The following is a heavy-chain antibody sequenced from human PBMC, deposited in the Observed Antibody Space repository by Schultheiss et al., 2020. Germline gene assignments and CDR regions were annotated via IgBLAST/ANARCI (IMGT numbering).Heavy chain of an antibody. CDR3: ARASSGWYYFDY. J-gene: IGHJ4*02. Sequence: SETLSLTCTVSGGSISSSSYYWGWIRQPPGKGLEWIGEINHSGSTNYNPSLKSRVTISVDTSKNQFSLKLSSVTAADTAVYYCARASSGWYYFDYWGQGTLVTVAS. V-gene: IGHV4-39*07. CDR2: INHSGST. CDR1: GGSISSSSYY. D-gene: IGHD6-19*01.